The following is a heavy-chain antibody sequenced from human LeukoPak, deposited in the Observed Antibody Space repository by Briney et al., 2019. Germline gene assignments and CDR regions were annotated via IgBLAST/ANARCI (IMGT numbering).Heavy chain of an antibody. CDR3: AKGYSSTWNFFDF. CDR1: GFTLRSYA. CDR2: LSGSGGST. Sequence: GGSLRLSCVASGFTLRSYAMSWVRQAPGKGLEWVSRLSGSGGSTYYADSVKGRFTISRDNSKNTLHLQMNRLRAEDTAVYYCAKGYSSTWNFFDFWGQGNLVTVSS. D-gene: IGHD2-2*01. V-gene: IGHV3-23*01. J-gene: IGHJ4*02.